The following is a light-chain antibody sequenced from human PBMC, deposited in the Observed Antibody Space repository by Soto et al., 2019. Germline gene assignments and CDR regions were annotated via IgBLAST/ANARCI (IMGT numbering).Light chain of an antibody. V-gene: IGKV1-39*01. J-gene: IGKJ2*01. CDR1: QSIIRY. CDR2: ATS. CDR3: QQSYSTPYT. Sequence: DIQMTQSPSSLSASVGDGVTITCRASQSIIRYLNWYQQKPGKAPKLLIYATSSLQGGVPSRFSGSGSGTDFSLTISSLQPEDFATYYCQQSYSTPYTFAQGTKLEIK.